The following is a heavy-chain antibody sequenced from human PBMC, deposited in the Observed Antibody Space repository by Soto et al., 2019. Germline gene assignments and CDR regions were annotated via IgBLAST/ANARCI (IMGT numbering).Heavy chain of an antibody. Sequence: ASVKVSCKASGYTFTSYGINWVRQAPGQGLEWLGWISAYDGYTNYAQILQGRVSMTTDTSTKTAYMDLSSLRYDDTAVYFCSILAAGPLDYWGQGTLVTVSS. CDR2: ISAYDGYT. CDR1: GYTFTSYG. J-gene: IGHJ4*02. CDR3: SILAAGPLDY. D-gene: IGHD1-26*01. V-gene: IGHV1-18*01.